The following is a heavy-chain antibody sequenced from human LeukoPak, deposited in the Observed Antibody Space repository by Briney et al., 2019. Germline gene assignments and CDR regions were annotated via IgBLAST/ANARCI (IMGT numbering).Heavy chain of an antibody. CDR3: ARVTGNAFDI. J-gene: IGHJ3*02. Sequence: SETLSLTCTVSGGSISSGSYDGSWIRQPAGKGLDWIGRVYTSGSTNYKPSLKSRVTISVDTSKNQFSLKLSSVTAADTAVCYCARVTGNAFDIWSQGTMVTVS. CDR1: GGSISSGSYD. D-gene: IGHD1-14*01. V-gene: IGHV4-61*02. CDR2: VYTSGST.